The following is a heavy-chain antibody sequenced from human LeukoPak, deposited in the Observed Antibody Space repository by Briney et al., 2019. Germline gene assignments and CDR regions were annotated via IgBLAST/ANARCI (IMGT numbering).Heavy chain of an antibody. CDR2: INPNSGGT. Sequence: ASVKVSCKASGYTFTGYYMHWVRQAPGQGLEWMGWINPNSGGTNYAQKFQGRVTMTRDTSISTAYMELSRLRSDDTAVYYCARVLWGQTPDFDYWGQGTLVTVSS. V-gene: IGHV1-2*02. CDR1: GYTFTGYY. J-gene: IGHJ4*02. CDR3: ARVLWGQTPDFDY. D-gene: IGHD2-21*01.